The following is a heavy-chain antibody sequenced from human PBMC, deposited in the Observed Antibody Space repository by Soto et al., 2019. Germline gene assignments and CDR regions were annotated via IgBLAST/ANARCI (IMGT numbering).Heavy chain of an antibody. J-gene: IGHJ6*02. CDR1: GYSFTDYH. V-gene: IGHV1-2*04. CDR2: INPKSGGT. CDR3: ARGDSTDCSNGVCSFFYNHDMDV. Sequence: ASVKVSCKASGYSFTDYHIHWVRQAPGQGLEWLGRINPKSGGTSTAQKFQGWVTMTTDTSISTASMELTRLTSDDTAIYYCARGDSTDCSNGVCSFFYNHDMDVWGQGTAVTVSS. D-gene: IGHD2-8*01.